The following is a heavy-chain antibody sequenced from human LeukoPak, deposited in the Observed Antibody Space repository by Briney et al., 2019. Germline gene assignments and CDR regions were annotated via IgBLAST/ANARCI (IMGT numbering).Heavy chain of an antibody. CDR1: GGSISSLY. CDR3: ARMFRIFSGYFQH. J-gene: IGHJ1*01. V-gene: IGHV4-59*08. CDR2: IYYTGST. D-gene: IGHD2-15*01. Sequence: SETLSLTCSVSGGSISSLYWSWIRQPPGKGLEWIGYIYYTGSTNYNPSLKSRVTMFVDMSKNQFSLRLSSVTAADTAVYYCARMFRIFSGYFQHWGQGTLVTVSS.